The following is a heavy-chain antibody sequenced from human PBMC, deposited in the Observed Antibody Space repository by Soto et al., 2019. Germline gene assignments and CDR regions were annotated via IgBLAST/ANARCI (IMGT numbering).Heavy chain of an antibody. CDR2: ISSSSSYI. J-gene: IGHJ6*03. Sequence: GGSLRLSCAASGFTFSSYSMNWVRQAPGKGLEWVSSISSSSSYIYYADSVKGRFTISRDNAKNSLYLQMNSLRAEDTAVYYCARDQGVTGTKTLTKYYYYYYMDVWGKGTTVTVSS. D-gene: IGHD1-20*01. CDR1: GFTFSSYS. V-gene: IGHV3-21*01. CDR3: ARDQGVTGTKTLTKYYYYYYMDV.